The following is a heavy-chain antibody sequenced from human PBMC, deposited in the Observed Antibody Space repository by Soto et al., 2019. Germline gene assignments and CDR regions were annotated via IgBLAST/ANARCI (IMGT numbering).Heavy chain of an antibody. V-gene: IGHV1-69*12. CDR3: AVGSVDIVPTGMKPFDP. Sequence: QVQLVQSGAEVKKPGSSVKVSCKASGGTFSNYAISWVRQAPGQGLEWMGGIIPIFGTANYAQKFQGRVTITADESTSIXYRGRGSLRSEDTAIYYCAVGSVDIVPTGMKPFDPWGQGTLVTVSS. D-gene: IGHD5-12*01. CDR2: IIPIFGTA. CDR1: GGTFSNYA. J-gene: IGHJ5*02.